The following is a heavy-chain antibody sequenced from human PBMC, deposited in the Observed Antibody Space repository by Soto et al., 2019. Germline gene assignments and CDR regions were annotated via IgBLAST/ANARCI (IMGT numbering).Heavy chain of an antibody. CDR2: IYFSGST. V-gene: IGHV4-39*01. Sequence: SETLSLTCTVSGDSISSSNYYWGWIRQPPGKGLEWIGSIYFSGSTYYNPSLKSRVTISLDKSENQFSLKLTSVTAADTAVYYCARQGGVIWFGELGAFDYWGQGSLVTVSS. J-gene: IGHJ4*02. CDR3: ARQGGVIWFGELGAFDY. CDR1: GDSISSSNYY. D-gene: IGHD3-10*01.